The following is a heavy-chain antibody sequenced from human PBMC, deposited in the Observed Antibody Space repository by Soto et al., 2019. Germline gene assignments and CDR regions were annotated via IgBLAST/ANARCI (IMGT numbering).Heavy chain of an antibody. Sequence: GGSLRLSCAASGFTFSSYGMHWVRQAPGKGLEWVAVIWYDGSNKYYADSVKGRFTISRDNSKNTLYLQMNSLRAEDTAVYYCARDGGRGGATSLGFFLEYYFDYWGQGTLVTVSS. CDR3: ARDGGRGGATSLGFFLEYYFDY. J-gene: IGHJ4*02. CDR2: IWYDGSNK. D-gene: IGHD1-26*01. V-gene: IGHV3-33*01. CDR1: GFTFSSYG.